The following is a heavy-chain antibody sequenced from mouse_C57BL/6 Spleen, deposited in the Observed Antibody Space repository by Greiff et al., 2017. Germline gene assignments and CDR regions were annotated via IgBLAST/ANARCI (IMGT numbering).Heavy chain of an antibody. D-gene: IGHD2-4*01. CDR2: ISSGSSTI. V-gene: IGHV5-17*01. CDR1: GFTFSDYG. CDR3: ARASYYYDYVYAMDY. J-gene: IGHJ4*01. Sequence: EVKVVESGGGLVKPGGSLKLSCAASGFTFSDYGMHWVRQAPEKGLEWVAYISSGSSTIYYADTVKGRFTISRDNAKNTLFLQMTSLRSEDTAMYYCARASYYYDYVYAMDYWGQGTSVTVSS.